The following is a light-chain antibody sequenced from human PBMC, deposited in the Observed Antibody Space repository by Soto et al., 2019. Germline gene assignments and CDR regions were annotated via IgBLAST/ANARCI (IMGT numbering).Light chain of an antibody. J-gene: IGKJ5*01. CDR3: QQGYSSAPIT. V-gene: IGKV1-39*01. Sequence: DTQMTQSPSSLSAAIGDRVTITCRASQSIKNYLNWYQHKTGAAPKILIFGASNLESGVPSRFSGIGSGTEFTLIICSLQPEDFATYYCQQGYSSAPITFGQGTRVEIK. CDR2: GAS. CDR1: QSIKNY.